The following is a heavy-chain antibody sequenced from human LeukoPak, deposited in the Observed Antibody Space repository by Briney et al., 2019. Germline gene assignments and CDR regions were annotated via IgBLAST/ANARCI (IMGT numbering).Heavy chain of an antibody. J-gene: IGHJ4*02. CDR1: GFTFSSYG. CDR3: AKDGSVRGPRVGAYDY. CDR2: IPYDGSNK. V-gene: IGHV3-30*18. Sequence: GSSLRLSCAASGFTFSSYGMHWVRQAPGKGLEWVAVIPYDGSNKYYADSVKGRFTISRDNSKNTLYLQMNGLRAEDTAVYYCAKDGSVRGPRVGAYDYWGQGTLVTVSS. D-gene: IGHD1-26*01.